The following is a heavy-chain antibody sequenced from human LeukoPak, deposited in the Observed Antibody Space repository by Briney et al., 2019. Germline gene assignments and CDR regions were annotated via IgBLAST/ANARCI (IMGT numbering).Heavy chain of an antibody. Sequence: PGGSLRLSCGASGFTFNTYSMNWVRQAPGKGLEWVSYISSGSSSIHYTASVKGRFTISRDNAKNSLYLQMNSLRAEDTAVYYCARRAGAYSHPYDYWGQGTLVTVSS. CDR1: GFTFNTYS. J-gene: IGHJ4*02. CDR2: ISSGSSSI. D-gene: IGHD4/OR15-4a*01. CDR3: ARRAGAYSHPYDY. V-gene: IGHV3-48*01.